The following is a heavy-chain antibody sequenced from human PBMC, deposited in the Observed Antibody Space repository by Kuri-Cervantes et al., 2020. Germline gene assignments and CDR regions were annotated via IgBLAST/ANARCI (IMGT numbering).Heavy chain of an antibody. CDR3: ARLAYYYDSRGYLEREAFDI. CDR2: INHSGST. D-gene: IGHD3-22*01. V-gene: IGHV4-34*01. Sequence: GSLRLSCAVCGWSFSDYYWSWIRQPPGKGLEWIGEINHSGSTNYNPSLKSRVTISVDTSKNQFSLKLSSVTAADTAVYYCARLAYYYDSRGYLEREAFDIWGQGTMVTVSS. J-gene: IGHJ3*02. CDR1: GWSFSDYY.